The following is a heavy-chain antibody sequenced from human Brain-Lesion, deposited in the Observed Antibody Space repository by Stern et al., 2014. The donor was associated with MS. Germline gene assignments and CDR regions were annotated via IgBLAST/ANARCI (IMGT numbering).Heavy chain of an antibody. CDR2: ISRGIDYI. D-gene: IGHD5-18*01. J-gene: IGHJ6*02. CDR3: ARVETPLADFYYYYGMDV. V-gene: IGHV3-21*01. CDR1: GFTFSSYT. Sequence: EVPLVESGGGLVKPGGSLRLSCAASGFTFSSYTMTWVRQAPGQGLEWVSSISRGIDYIYYADSVKVRFTISRDNAKNSLYLQMNSLRAEDTALYYCARVETPLADFYYYYGMDVWGQGTTVTVSS.